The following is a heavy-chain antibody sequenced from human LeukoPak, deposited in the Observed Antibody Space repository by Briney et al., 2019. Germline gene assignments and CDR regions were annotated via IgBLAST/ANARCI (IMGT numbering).Heavy chain of an antibody. J-gene: IGHJ3*02. D-gene: IGHD6-13*01. Sequence: IPSETLSLTCAVYGGSFSGYYWSWIRQPPGKGLEWIGEINHSGSTNYNPSPKSRVTISVDTSKNQFSLKLSSVTAADTAVYYCARVMYSGDAFDIWGQGTMVTVSS. CDR1: GGSFSGYY. CDR2: INHSGST. CDR3: ARVMYSGDAFDI. V-gene: IGHV4-34*01.